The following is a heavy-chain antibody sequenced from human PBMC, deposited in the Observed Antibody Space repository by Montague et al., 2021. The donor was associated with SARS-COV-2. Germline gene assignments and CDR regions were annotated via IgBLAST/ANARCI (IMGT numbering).Heavy chain of an antibody. V-gene: IGHV3-11*05. D-gene: IGHD2-2*01. CDR3: ARGVPPVY. CDR1: GFTFSDYY. CDR2: ISSTSSYT. Sequence: SLRLSCAASGFTFSDYYMSWIRQAPGEGLEWVSYISSTSSYTNYADSVKGRFTVSRDNAKSSLYLHMNSLRPEDTAVYYCARGVPPVYWGQGTLSPCPQ. J-gene: IGHJ4*02.